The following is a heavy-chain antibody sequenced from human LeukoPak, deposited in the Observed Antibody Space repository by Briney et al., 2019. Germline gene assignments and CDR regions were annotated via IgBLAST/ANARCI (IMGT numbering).Heavy chain of an antibody. J-gene: IGHJ4*02. Sequence: PSETLSLTCTVSGGSISSSSYQWGWIRQPPGKRLEWIGSIYYSGSTYYNPSLKSRVTVSVDMSKNQFSLKLSSVTAADTAVYYCARISIVVVPAYFDYWGQGTLVTVSS. D-gene: IGHD2-2*01. CDR1: GGSISSSSYQ. V-gene: IGHV4-39*01. CDR3: ARISIVVVPAYFDY. CDR2: IYYSGST.